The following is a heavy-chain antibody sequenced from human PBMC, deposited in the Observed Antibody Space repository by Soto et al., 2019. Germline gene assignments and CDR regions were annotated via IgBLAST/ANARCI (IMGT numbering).Heavy chain of an antibody. CDR1: GYSFTSYW. CDR3: ARHAQNYDILTGYYNWLVPDY. CDR2: IYPGDSDT. Sequence: PGESLKISCKGSGYSFTSYWIGWVRQMPGKGLEWMGIIYPGDSDTRYSPSFQGQVTISADKSISTAYLQWSSLKASDTAMYYCARHAQNYDILTGYYNWLVPDYWGQGTLVTVSS. J-gene: IGHJ4*02. V-gene: IGHV5-51*01. D-gene: IGHD3-9*01.